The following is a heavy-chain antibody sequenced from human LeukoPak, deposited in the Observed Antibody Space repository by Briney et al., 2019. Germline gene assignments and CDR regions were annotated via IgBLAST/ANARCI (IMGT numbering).Heavy chain of an antibody. CDR1: GYSFTFYW. CDR3: ARLRTCGGDCYAFDH. V-gene: IGHV5-51*01. Sequence: GESLKISCKGSGYSFTFYWIGWVRQMPGKGLEWMGLVFPGDSYTRYSPSFQGQVTFSADKSINTAYQQWSSLKASDTAFYYCARLRTCGGDCYAFDHWGQGTLVTVSS. D-gene: IGHD2-21*02. CDR2: VFPGDSYT. J-gene: IGHJ4*02.